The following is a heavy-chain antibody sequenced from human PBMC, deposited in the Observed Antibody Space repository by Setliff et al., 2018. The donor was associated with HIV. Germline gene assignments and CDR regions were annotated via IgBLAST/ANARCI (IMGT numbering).Heavy chain of an antibody. CDR3: ARTSSALTTRGEYYFDY. J-gene: IGHJ4*02. CDR2: VNPSDGST. D-gene: IGHD4-4*01. CDR1: GYTFTNYF. V-gene: IGHV1-46*01. Sequence: AASVKVSCKASGYTFTNYFIHWVRQAPGQGLEWMEIVNPSDGSTSNSQKFQGRVTMTRDTSTSTVYMEVNSLRSEDTAVYFCARTSSALTTRGEYYFDYWGQGTLVTVSS.